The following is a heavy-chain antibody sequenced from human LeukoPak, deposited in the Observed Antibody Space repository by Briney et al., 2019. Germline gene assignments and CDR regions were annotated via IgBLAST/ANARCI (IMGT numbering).Heavy chain of an antibody. CDR2: ISAYNGNT. V-gene: IGHV1-18*01. D-gene: IGHD3-22*01. J-gene: IGHJ4*02. CDR3: AREWGNYYDSSGYYY. CDR1: GYTFTSYG. Sequence: ASVKVSCKASGYTFTSYGISWVRQAPGQGLEWMGWISAYNGNTNYAQKLQGRVTMTTDTSTSTAYMELRSLRSDDTAVYYCAREWGNYYDSSGYYYWGQGTLVTVSS.